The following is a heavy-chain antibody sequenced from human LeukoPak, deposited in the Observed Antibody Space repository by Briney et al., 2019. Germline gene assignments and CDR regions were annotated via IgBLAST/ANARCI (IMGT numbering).Heavy chain of an antibody. CDR2: INFDGSSR. V-gene: IGHV3-74*01. J-gene: IGHJ3*02. Sequence: GGSLRLFCAASGLTFSSFWLHWVRQAPGKGLVWVSRINFDGSSRSYADSVKGRFTVSRDNAKTTLYLQMNSLRAEDTAVYYCVRDFGAVGSTNAFDIWGQGTMVTVSS. CDR1: GLTFSSFW. D-gene: IGHD1-26*01. CDR3: VRDFGAVGSTNAFDI.